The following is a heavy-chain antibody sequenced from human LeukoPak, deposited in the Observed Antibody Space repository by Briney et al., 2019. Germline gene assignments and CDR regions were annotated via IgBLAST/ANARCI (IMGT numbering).Heavy chain of an antibody. D-gene: IGHD3-22*01. CDR3: ARSPDSSDYYFYFDY. CDR1: GGSISPCY. V-gene: IGHV4-59*08. Sequence: SETLSLTCTVSGGSISPCYWSWIRQPPGKGLEWIGYVDYRGTTNYNPSLKSRVTISVDTSKNQFSLRVTSVTAADTAVYYCARSPDSSDYYFYFDYWGQGTLVPVSS. J-gene: IGHJ4*02. CDR2: VDYRGTT.